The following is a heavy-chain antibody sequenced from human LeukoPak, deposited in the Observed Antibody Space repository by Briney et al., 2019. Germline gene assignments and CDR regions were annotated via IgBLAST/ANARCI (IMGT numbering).Heavy chain of an antibody. CDR1: GFTFSIYS. CDR2: ISGSSSYI. J-gene: IGHJ4*02. Sequence: GGSLRLSCAACGFTFSIYSMNWVRQAPGKGLEWVSSISGSSSYIYYADSVKGRFTISRDNAKNSLYLQMNSLRAEDTAVYYCARERGVSDYYFDYWGQRTLVTVSS. CDR3: ARERGVSDYYFDY. V-gene: IGHV3-21*01. D-gene: IGHD3-10*01.